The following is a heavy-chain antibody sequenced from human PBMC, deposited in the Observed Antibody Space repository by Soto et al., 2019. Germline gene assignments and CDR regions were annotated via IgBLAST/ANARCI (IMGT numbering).Heavy chain of an antibody. D-gene: IGHD7-27*01. CDR2: ISGSGGST. Sequence: GGSLRLSCAASGFTFSSYAMSWVRQAPGKGLEWVSAISGSGGSTYYADSVKGRFTISRDNSKNTLYLQMNSLRAEDTAVYYCAPGGTGLDAFDIWDQGTMVTVSS. V-gene: IGHV3-23*01. CDR1: GFTFSSYA. J-gene: IGHJ3*02. CDR3: APGGTGLDAFDI.